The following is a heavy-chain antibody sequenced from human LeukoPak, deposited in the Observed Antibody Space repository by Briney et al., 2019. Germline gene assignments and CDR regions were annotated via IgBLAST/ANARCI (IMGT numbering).Heavy chain of an antibody. CDR1: GGTFSSYT. CDR2: IIPIFGTA. D-gene: IGHD2-21*02. Sequence: ASVNVSCKASGGTFSSYTISWVRQAPGQGHEWMGRIIPIFGTANYAQKFQGRVTITTDESTSTAYMALSSLRSEDTAVYYCARDRGHSGYDWGGCGGDCYSLGYWGQGTLVTVSS. V-gene: IGHV1-69*05. J-gene: IGHJ4*02. CDR3: ARDRGHSGYDWGGCGGDCYSLGY.